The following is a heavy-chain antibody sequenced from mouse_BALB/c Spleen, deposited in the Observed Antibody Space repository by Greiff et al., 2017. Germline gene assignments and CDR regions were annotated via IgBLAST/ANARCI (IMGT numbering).Heavy chain of an antibody. CDR2: IYPGDGDT. J-gene: IGHJ4*01. D-gene: IGHD2-1*01. CDR1: GYTFTSYW. Sequence: QVQLQQSGAELARPGASVKLSCKASGYTFTSYWMQWVKQRPGQGLEWIGAIYPGDGDTRYTQKFKGKATLTADKSSSTAYMQLSSLASEDSAVYYCAREKGNYDYAMDYWGQGTAVTVSA. V-gene: IGHV1-87*01. CDR3: AREKGNYDYAMDY.